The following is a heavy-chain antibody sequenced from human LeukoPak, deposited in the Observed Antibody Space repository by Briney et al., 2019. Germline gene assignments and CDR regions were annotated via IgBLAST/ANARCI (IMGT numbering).Heavy chain of an antibody. V-gene: IGHV4-39*07. CDR2: IFHTGSA. CDR1: GDSISTSSYY. J-gene: IGHJ4*02. CDR3: VREREKQWLF. D-gene: IGHD6-19*01. Sequence: PSETLSLTCSVSGDSISTSSYYWGWIRQPPGKGLEYIGSIFHTGSADYNPSLKSRVTLSVDTSKNQFSLKLNSVTAADTAVYYCVREREKQWLFWGQGTLVPVSS.